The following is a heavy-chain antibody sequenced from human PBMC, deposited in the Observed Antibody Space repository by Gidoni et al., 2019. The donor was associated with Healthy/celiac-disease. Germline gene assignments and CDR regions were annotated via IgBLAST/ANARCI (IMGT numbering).Heavy chain of an antibody. Sequence: QLQLQESGPGLVKPSETLSLTCTVSGGSISSSSYYWGWIRQPPGKGLEWIGSIYYSGSTYYNPSLKSRVTISVDTSKNQFSLKLSSVTAADTAVYYCARQFGYSSSWYGYWGQVTLVTVSS. D-gene: IGHD6-13*01. CDR3: ARQFGYSSSWYGY. J-gene: IGHJ4*02. CDR1: GGSISSSSYY. V-gene: IGHV4-39*01. CDR2: IYYSGST.